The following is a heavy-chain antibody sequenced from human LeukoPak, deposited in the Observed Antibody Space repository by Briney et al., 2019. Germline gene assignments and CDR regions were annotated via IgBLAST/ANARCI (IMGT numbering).Heavy chain of an antibody. D-gene: IGHD3-3*01. CDR2: ISWNSGSI. V-gene: IGHV3-9*01. CDR1: GFTFDDYA. J-gene: IGHJ3*02. CDR3: ANSWMEWLSEDAFDI. Sequence: GRSLRLSCAASGFTFDDYAMHWVRQAPGKGLEWVSGISWNSGSIGYADSVKGRFTISRDNSKNTLYLQMNSLRAEDTAVYYCANSWMEWLSEDAFDIRGQGTMVTVSS.